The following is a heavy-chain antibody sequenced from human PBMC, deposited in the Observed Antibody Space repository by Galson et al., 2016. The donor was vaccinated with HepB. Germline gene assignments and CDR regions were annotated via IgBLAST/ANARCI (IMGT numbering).Heavy chain of an antibody. Sequence: SVKVSCKASGGTFNSYAINWVRQAPGQGLEWMGGIIPIFGTANYAQKFQGRVTITADESTSTAYMELSSLRSEDTAVYYCATGGFRPPYNYYYMDVWGKGTTITVSS. V-gene: IGHV1-69*13. D-gene: IGHD1-26*01. CDR3: ATGGFRPPYNYYYMDV. CDR1: GGTFNSYA. J-gene: IGHJ6*03. CDR2: IIPIFGTA.